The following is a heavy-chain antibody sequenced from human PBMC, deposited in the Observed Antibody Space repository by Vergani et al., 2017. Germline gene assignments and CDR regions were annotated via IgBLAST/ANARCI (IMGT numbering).Heavy chain of an antibody. CDR3: ARGVFAGGEARWFDP. CDR1: EYSFGNYW. CDR2: IYPADSDT. J-gene: IGHJ5*02. Sequence: EVELVQSGPEMRKPGESLKISCKGSEYSFGNYWIGWVRQMPGKGLEWMGIIYPADSDTRYSPSFQGQVTISADKSISTAYLQWSSLKASDTAMYYCARGVFAGGEARWFDPWGQGSLVTVCS. D-gene: IGHD2-8*02. V-gene: IGHV5-51*03.